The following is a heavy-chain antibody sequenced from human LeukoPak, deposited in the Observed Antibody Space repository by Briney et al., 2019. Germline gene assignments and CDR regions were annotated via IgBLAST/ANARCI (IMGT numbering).Heavy chain of an antibody. Sequence: GASVKVSCKASGGTFSSYAISWVRQAPGQGLEWMGGIIPIFGIANYAQKFQGRVTITADKSTSTAYMGLSSLRSEDTAVYYCARDWAPMVRYWFDPWGQGTLVTVSS. V-gene: IGHV1-69*17. D-gene: IGHD3-10*01. CDR2: IIPIFGIA. CDR3: ARDWAPMVRYWFDP. J-gene: IGHJ5*02. CDR1: GGTFSSYA.